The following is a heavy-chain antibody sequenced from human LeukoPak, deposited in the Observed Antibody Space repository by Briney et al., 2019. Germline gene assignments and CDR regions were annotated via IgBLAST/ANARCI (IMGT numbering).Heavy chain of an antibody. CDR1: GYTFTSYD. CDR2: MNPNSGNT. Sequence: ASVKVSCKASGYTFTSYDISWVRQATGQGLEWMGWMNPNSGNTGYAQKFQGRVTMTRNTSISTAYMELSSLRSEDTAVYYCARGPSSVDFWSGYWHYYYGMDVWGQGTMVTVSS. V-gene: IGHV1-8*01. J-gene: IGHJ6*02. D-gene: IGHD3-3*01. CDR3: ARGPSSVDFWSGYWHYYYGMDV.